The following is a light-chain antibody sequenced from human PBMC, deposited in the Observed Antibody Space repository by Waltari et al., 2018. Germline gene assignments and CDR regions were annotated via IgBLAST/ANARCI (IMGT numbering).Light chain of an antibody. CDR1: STDLGSSTL. CDR3: FSYADGRSLV. J-gene: IGLJ2*01. V-gene: IGLV2-23*01. CDR2: EAT. Sequence: QSALTQPASVSGSPGQSISISCTGSSTDLGSSTLVSWYQHHPDKAPKLLIYEATERPSGISHRFSGPKSGNTASLTISTLQAEDEADYYCFSYADGRSLVFGGGTKVTVL.